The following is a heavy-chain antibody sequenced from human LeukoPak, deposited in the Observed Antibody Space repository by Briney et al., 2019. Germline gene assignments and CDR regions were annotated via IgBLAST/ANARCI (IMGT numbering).Heavy chain of an antibody. CDR2: IYSGGST. D-gene: IGHD1-1*01. CDR1: RFTVGSNY. J-gene: IGHJ4*02. V-gene: IGHV3-66*02. Sequence: GGSLRLSCAASRFTVGSNYMSWVRQAPGKGLEWVSVIYSGGSTYYADSVKGRFTISRDNSKNTLYLQMNSLRAEDTAVYYCARDDTGTTVDYWGQGTLVTVSS. CDR3: ARDDTGTTVDY.